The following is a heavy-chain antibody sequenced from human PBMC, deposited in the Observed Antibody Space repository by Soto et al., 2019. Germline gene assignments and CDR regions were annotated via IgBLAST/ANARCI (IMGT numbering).Heavy chain of an antibody. V-gene: IGHV3-23*01. J-gene: IGHJ4*02. CDR3: VRGGPRDGYRDLDH. CDR2: ITPSSDCS. Sequence: GGSLRLSCAASVFTFPTYAMTWVRRAPGKGLEWVSTITPSSDCSYYADSVMGRFTISRDNSKNTLYLQMSGLRAEDTAVYYCVRGGPRDGYRDLDHWGQGTQVTVSS. D-gene: IGHD5-18*01. CDR1: VFTFPTYA.